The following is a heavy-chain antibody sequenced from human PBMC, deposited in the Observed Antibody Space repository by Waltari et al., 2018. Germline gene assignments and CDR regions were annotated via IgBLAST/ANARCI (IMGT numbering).Heavy chain of an antibody. CDR3: ARHPKGGDEFLDY. D-gene: IGHD3-16*01. CDR1: GGSFSSYW. CDR2: INGNSGST. V-gene: IGHV4-59*08. J-gene: IGHJ4*02. Sequence: QVQLQESGPGLVKPSETLSLTCAVSGGSFSSYWWSWICQPPGKGLEWIGEINGNSGSTNYNPSLKSRVTISKDASKNQFSLKLSSVTAADTAVYYCARHPKGGDEFLDYWGQGVLVTVSS.